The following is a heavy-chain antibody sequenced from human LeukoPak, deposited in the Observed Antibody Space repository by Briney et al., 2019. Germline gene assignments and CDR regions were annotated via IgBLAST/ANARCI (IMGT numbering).Heavy chain of an antibody. V-gene: IGHV3-9*01. CDR1: GFTFDDYA. D-gene: IGHD5-12*01. J-gene: IGHJ5*02. CDR3: AKGSVATIWDDWFDP. Sequence: GGSLRLSCAASGFTFDDYAMHWVRQAPGKGLEWVSGISWNSGSIGYADSVKGRFTISRDNAKNSLYLQMNSLGAEDTALYYCAKGSVATIWDDWFDPWGQGTLVTVSS. CDR2: ISWNSGSI.